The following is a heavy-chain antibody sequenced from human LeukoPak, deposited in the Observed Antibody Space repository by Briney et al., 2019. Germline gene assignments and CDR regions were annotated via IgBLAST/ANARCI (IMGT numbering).Heavy chain of an antibody. V-gene: IGHV1-2*06. D-gene: IGHD6-19*01. CDR3: AVWPDSGWYEPGIDY. Sequence: ASVKVCCKASGGSFSSYGISWVRQAPGQGLEWMGRINPNSGGTNYAQKFQGRVTMTRDTSISTAYMELSRLRSDDTAVYYCAVWPDSGWYEPGIDYWGQGTLVTVSS. CDR1: GGSFSSYG. J-gene: IGHJ4*02. CDR2: INPNSGGT.